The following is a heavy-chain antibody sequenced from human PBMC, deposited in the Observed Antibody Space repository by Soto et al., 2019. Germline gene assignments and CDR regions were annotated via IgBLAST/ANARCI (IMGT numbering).Heavy chain of an antibody. Sequence: QVQLVESGGGVVQPGRSLRLSCAASGFTFSSYGMHWVRQAPGKGLEWVAVIWYDGSNKYYADSVKGRFTISRDNSKNTLYLQMNSLRAEDTAVYYCARDRLMYSSGWAGNMDVWGQGTTVTVSS. V-gene: IGHV3-33*01. D-gene: IGHD6-19*01. J-gene: IGHJ6*02. CDR2: IWYDGSNK. CDR1: GFTFSSYG. CDR3: ARDRLMYSSGWAGNMDV.